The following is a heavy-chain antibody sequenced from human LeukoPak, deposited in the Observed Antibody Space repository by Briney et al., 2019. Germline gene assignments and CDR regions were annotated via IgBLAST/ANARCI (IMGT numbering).Heavy chain of an antibody. V-gene: IGHV1-2*02. CDR2: INPNSGGT. Sequence: ASVKVSFKASGYTFIGYYIHWVRQAPGQGLEWMAWINPNSGGTNYEQQFQGRVTMTRETSISTVYMELSRLTSDDTAVYYCARAPGQTYGMDVWGQGTTVTVS. CDR1: GYTFIGYY. CDR3: ARAPGQTYGMDV. J-gene: IGHJ6*02.